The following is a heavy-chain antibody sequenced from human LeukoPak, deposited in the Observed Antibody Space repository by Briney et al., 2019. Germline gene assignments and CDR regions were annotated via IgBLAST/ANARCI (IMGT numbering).Heavy chain of an antibody. CDR1: GFNFRDYG. Sequence: PGGSLRLSCEASGFNFRDYGMHWVRQAPGKGLEWVSGITASARTTYYADSVKGRFTIYSDNSKNTLSLQMSSLRAEDTAIYYCAKDLDGSGMYGGTDSWGQGTPVTVSS. CDR2: ITASARTT. J-gene: IGHJ4*02. CDR3: AKDLDGSGMYGGTDS. D-gene: IGHD6-19*01. V-gene: IGHV3-23*01.